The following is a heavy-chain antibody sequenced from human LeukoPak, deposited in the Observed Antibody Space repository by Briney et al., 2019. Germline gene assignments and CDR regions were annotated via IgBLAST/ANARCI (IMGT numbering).Heavy chain of an antibody. V-gene: IGHV4-39*01. J-gene: IGHJ3*02. Sequence: SETLSLTCTVSGGSISSSSYYWGWIRQPPGKGLEWIGSIYYSGSTYYNPSLKSRVTISVDTSKNQFSLKLSSVTAADTAVYYCAVERYCSGGSCHGDAFDIWGQGTMVTVSS. CDR2: IYYSGST. CDR3: AVERYCSGGSCHGDAFDI. CDR1: GGSISSSSYY. D-gene: IGHD2-15*01.